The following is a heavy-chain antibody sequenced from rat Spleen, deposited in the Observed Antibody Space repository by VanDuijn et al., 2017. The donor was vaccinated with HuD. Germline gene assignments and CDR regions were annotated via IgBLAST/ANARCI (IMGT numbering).Heavy chain of an antibody. J-gene: IGHJ1*01. Sequence: VQLVESGGGLVQPGRSMKLSCAASGFTFSNSYMAWVRQAPTKGLEWVASISSGDGTNTYNRSSVNGRFSISRDDAKSTLFLQMDSVRSEDTATYYCARRGNSVDWYFDFWGPGTMVTVSS. CDR2: ISSGDGTNT. V-gene: IGHV5-25*01. CDR3: ARRGNSVDWYFDF. D-gene: IGHD4-4*01. CDR1: GFTFSNSY.